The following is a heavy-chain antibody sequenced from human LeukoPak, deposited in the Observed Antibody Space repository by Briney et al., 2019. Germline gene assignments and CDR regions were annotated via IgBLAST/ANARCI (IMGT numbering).Heavy chain of an antibody. V-gene: IGHV1-2*02. CDR1: GYTFTGYY. J-gene: IGHJ4*02. D-gene: IGHD3-22*01. CDR3: HYYDSQGFGY. CDR2: INPNSGGT. Sequence: ASVKVSCKASGYTFTGYYMHWVRQAPGQGLEWMGWINPNSGGTNYAQKFQGRVTMTRDTSISTAYMEVSRLSADDTAVYYCHYYDSQGFGYWGQGSLVTVSS.